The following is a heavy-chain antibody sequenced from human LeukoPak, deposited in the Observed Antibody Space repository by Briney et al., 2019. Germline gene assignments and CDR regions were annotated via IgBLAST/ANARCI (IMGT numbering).Heavy chain of an antibody. J-gene: IGHJ4*02. Sequence: GGSLRLSCAASGFTFDDYAMHWVRQAPGKGLEWVSGISWNSGSIGYADSVRGRFTISRDNAESSLFLQMNSLRAEDTAVYYCVRNLAVAGTCFDSWGQGTLVTVSS. CDR1: GFTFDDYA. D-gene: IGHD6-19*01. CDR3: VRNLAVAGTCFDS. CDR2: ISWNSGSI. V-gene: IGHV3-9*01.